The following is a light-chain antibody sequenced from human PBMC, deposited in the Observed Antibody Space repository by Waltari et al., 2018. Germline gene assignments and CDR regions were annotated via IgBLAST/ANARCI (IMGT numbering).Light chain of an antibody. CDR2: AAS. V-gene: IGKV1-17*03. CDR1: QGIRNY. J-gene: IGKJ3*01. Sequence: IEMTQSPSAMSASIGDRVPITCRASQGIRNYLAWFQQRPGEVPKRLIFAASSLQSGVPSRFSGSGSGTEFTLTISSLQPEDFATYYCLQYDSYPRTFGPGTKVEIK. CDR3: LQYDSYPRT.